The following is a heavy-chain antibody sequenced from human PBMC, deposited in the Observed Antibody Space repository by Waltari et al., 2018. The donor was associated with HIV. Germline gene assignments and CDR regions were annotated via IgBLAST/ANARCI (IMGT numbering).Heavy chain of an antibody. Sequence: QVQLQQWGAGQLKPSETLSLTCAVYGGSFSGYYWSWIRQPPGKGREWLGEINHSGSANYNPSLKSRLTISVDTSKNQFSLKVRAVTAADTAVYYCARQNPYGYCTDAICYKGFDYWAHGTLVTVSS. CDR2: INHSGSA. J-gene: IGHJ4*01. CDR1: GGSFSGYY. D-gene: IGHD2-8*01. CDR3: ARQNPYGYCTDAICYKGFDY. V-gene: IGHV4-34*01.